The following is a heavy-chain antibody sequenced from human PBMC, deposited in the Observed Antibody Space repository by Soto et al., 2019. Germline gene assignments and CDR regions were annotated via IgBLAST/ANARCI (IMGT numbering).Heavy chain of an antibody. J-gene: IGHJ6*02. CDR1: GYTLTELS. CDR2: FDPEDGET. Sequence: GASVKVSCKVSGYTLTELSMHWVRQAPGKGLEWMGGFDPEDGETIYAQKFQGRVTMTEDTSTDTAYMELSSLRSEDTAVYYCATDHVLAARPVLLRGMDVWGQGTTVTVSS. CDR3: ATDHVLAARPVLLRGMDV. D-gene: IGHD6-6*01. V-gene: IGHV1-24*01.